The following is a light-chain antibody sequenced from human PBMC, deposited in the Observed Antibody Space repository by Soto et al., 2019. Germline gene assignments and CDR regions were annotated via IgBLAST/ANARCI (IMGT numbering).Light chain of an antibody. Sequence: QSVLTQPPSVSGAPGQRVTISCTGSSSNIGAGYDVHWYQQLPGTAPKLLIYRNNNRPSGVPDRFFGSKSGTSASLAITGLQAEDEADYYCQSYESSLSGWVFGGGTKLTVL. J-gene: IGLJ3*02. CDR1: SSNIGAGYD. CDR2: RNN. CDR3: QSYESSLSGWV. V-gene: IGLV1-40*01.